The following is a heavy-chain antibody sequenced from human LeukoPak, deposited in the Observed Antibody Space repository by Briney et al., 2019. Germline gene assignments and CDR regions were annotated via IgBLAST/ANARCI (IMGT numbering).Heavy chain of an antibody. Sequence: GGSLRLSCAASGFTFSPYSMNWVRQAPGKGLEWVSYISSSGSTIYYADSVKGRFTISRDNAKNSLYLQMNSLRAEDTAVYYCAELGITMIGGVWGKGTTVTISS. J-gene: IGHJ6*04. D-gene: IGHD3-10*02. CDR2: ISSSGSTI. CDR1: GFTFSPYS. V-gene: IGHV3-48*04. CDR3: AELGITMIGGV.